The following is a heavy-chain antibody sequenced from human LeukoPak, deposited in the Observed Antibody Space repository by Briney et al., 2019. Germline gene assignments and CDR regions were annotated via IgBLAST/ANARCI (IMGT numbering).Heavy chain of an antibody. CDR3: ARLRDTAMVTGYLDL. CDR1: GGSISSYY. D-gene: IGHD5-18*01. V-gene: IGHV4-59*08. J-gene: IGHJ2*01. Sequence: SETLSLTCTVSGGSISSYYWSWIRQPPGKGLEWIGYIYYSGSTNYNPSLKSRVTISVDTSKNQFSLKLSSVTAADTAVYYCARLRDTAMVTGYLDLWGRGTLVTVSS. CDR2: IYYSGST.